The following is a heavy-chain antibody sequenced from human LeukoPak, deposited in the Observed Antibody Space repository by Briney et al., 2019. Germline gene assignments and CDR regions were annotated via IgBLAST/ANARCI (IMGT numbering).Heavy chain of an antibody. D-gene: IGHD4-17*01. V-gene: IGHV2-5*02. CDR1: GFSLNTSGVG. Sequence: SGPTLVNPTQTLTLTCTFSGFSLNTSGVGVGWIRHPPGKALECLALIYWDDDKRYSPSLKSRLTITKDTSKNQVVLTVTNMDPVDTATYYCAHRTLYGDYARVDFDVWGQGTMVTVSS. J-gene: IGHJ3*01. CDR3: AHRTLYGDYARVDFDV. CDR2: IYWDDDK.